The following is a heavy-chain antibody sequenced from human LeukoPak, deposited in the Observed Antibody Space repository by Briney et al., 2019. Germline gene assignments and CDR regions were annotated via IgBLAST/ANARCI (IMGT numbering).Heavy chain of an antibody. CDR3: AREALGSNSLDAFDI. J-gene: IGHJ3*02. CDR2: ISVSGSTI. D-gene: IGHD1-26*01. Sequence: PGGSLRLSCAASGFTFSSYAMHWVRQAPGKGLEWISYISVSGSTIYYADSVKGRFTISRDNAKNSLYLQMNSLRAEDTAVYYCAREALGSNSLDAFDIWGQGTMVTVSS. V-gene: IGHV3-48*04. CDR1: GFTFSSYA.